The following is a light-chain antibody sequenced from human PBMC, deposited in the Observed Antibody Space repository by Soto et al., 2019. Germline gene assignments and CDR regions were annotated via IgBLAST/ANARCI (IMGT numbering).Light chain of an antibody. CDR3: QQYGSSPPYT. V-gene: IGKV3-20*01. Sequence: EIVLTQSPGTLSLSPGERATLSCRASQSIYISFLAWYQQKPDQAPRLLIYGASSRATGIPDRFSGSGSGTDFTLTISRLEPEDFAVYYCQQYGSSPPYTFGQGTKLEIK. CDR1: QSIYISF. J-gene: IGKJ2*01. CDR2: GAS.